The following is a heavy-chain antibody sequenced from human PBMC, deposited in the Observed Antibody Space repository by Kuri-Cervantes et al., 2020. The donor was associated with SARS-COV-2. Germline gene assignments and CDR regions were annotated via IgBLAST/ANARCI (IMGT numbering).Heavy chain of an antibody. CDR2: IYPGDSDT. V-gene: IGHV5-51*01. Sequence: GGFLRLSCKGSGYSFTSYWIGWVRQMPGKGLEWMGIIYPGDSDTRYSPSFQGQVTISADKSISTAYLQWSSLKASDTAMYYCARAPNYSHFDYWGQGTLVTVSS. CDR1: GYSFTSYW. J-gene: IGHJ4*02. CDR3: ARAPNYSHFDY. D-gene: IGHD1-7*01.